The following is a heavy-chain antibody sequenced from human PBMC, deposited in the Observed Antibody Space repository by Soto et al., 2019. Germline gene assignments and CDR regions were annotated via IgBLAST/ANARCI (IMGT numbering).Heavy chain of an antibody. CDR1: GGSISSYY. J-gene: IGHJ5*02. CDR2: IHYSGST. V-gene: IGHV4-59*01. CDR3: ARDQRGQSSSWYGAGDWFDP. Sequence: QVQLQESGPGLVKPSETLSLTCTVSGGSISSYYWSWIRQPPGKGLEWIGYIHYSGSTNYNPSLKSRVTISVDTSKNQFSLKLSSVTAADTAVYYCARDQRGQSSSWYGAGDWFDPWGQGTLVTVSS. D-gene: IGHD6-13*01.